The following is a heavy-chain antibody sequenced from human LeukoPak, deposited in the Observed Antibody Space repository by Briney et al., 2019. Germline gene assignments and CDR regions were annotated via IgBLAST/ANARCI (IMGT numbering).Heavy chain of an antibody. J-gene: IGHJ3*02. V-gene: IGHV3-30*02. CDR3: AKDRGGSYYYDAFDI. CDR1: GFTLSTSG. CDR2: RRYDGINQ. Sequence: GGSLRLSCAASGFTLSTSGTPWVRQAPGKGLEGVAFRRYDGINQYHPDSGKGRFTISRDNSKNTLYLQMNRVRAEDTAVYYCAKDRGGSYYYDAFDIWGQGTMVTVSS. D-gene: IGHD1-26*01.